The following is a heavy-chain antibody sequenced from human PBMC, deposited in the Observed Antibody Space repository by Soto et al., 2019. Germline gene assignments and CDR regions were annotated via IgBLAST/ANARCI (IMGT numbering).Heavy chain of an antibody. CDR3: AREKSMGTGYSSSWYGSRSYYYGMDV. Sequence: PEETLSLTCVVYGGSFSGYYWSWIRQPPGKGLEWIGEINHSGSTNYNPSLKSRITISVDTSKNQFSLKLSSVTAADTAVYYCAREKSMGTGYSSSWYGSRSYYYGMDVWGQGTTVTVSS. D-gene: IGHD6-13*01. CDR2: INHSGST. V-gene: IGHV4-34*01. J-gene: IGHJ6*02. CDR1: GGSFSGYY.